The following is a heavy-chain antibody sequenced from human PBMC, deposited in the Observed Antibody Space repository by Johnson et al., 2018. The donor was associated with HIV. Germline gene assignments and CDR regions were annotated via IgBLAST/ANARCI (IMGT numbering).Heavy chain of an antibody. Sequence: QVHLVESGGGVVQPGGSLRLSCAASGFTFSSYAMHWVRQAPGKGLEWVAVISYDGSNKYYADSVKGRFTISRDNSKNTLYLQMNSLRAEDTAVYYCARELGGSSLPFGAFDIWGQGTMITVSS. J-gene: IGHJ3*02. CDR2: ISYDGSNK. V-gene: IGHV3-30*04. D-gene: IGHD6-13*01. CDR3: ARELGGSSLPFGAFDI. CDR1: GFTFSSYA.